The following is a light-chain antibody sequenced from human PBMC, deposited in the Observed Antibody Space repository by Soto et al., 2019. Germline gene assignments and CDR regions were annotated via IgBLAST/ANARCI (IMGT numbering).Light chain of an antibody. V-gene: IGLV2-11*01. CDR3: CSYAGSYTLYV. Sequence: VLTQPRAVSGSPGQSVTNSCTKTSRDVGGYNYVSWYQQHPGKAPKLMIYDVSERPSGVPDHFSGSKSGNTASLTISGLQAEDEADYYCCSYAGSYTLYVFGTGTKVTVL. CDR2: DVS. CDR1: SRDVGGYNY. J-gene: IGLJ1*01.